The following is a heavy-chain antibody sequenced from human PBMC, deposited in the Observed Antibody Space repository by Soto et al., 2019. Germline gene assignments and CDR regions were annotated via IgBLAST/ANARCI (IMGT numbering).Heavy chain of an antibody. CDR1: GLIFSDVW. V-gene: IGHV3-15*01. CDR3: TTSNLGVDF. CDR2: IKTKPDDGTI. Sequence: LRLSCAASGLIFSDVWMAWVRQAPGKGLEWVGRIKTKPDDGTIDYAAPVRGRFTISRDDSKNTLYLQMTSLTPDDTGVYYCTTSNLGVDFWGPGTLVTVSS. J-gene: IGHJ4*02. D-gene: IGHD1-1*01.